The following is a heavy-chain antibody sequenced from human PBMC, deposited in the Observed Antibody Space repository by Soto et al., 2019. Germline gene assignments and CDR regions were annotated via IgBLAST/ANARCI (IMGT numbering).Heavy chain of an antibody. D-gene: IGHD6-13*01. J-gene: IGHJ5*02. CDR2: IWYDGSNK. V-gene: IGHV3-33*01. Sequence: PGGSLRLSCAASGFTFSSYGMHWVRQAPGKGLEWVAVIWYDGSNKYYADSVKGRFTISRDNSKNTLYLQMNSLRAEDTAVYYCATDFSQQLTTRPWFDPWGQGTLVTVSS. CDR3: ATDFSQQLTTRPWFDP. CDR1: GFTFSSYG.